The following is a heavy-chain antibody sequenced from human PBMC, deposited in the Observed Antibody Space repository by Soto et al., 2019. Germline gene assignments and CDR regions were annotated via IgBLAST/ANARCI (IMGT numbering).Heavy chain of an antibody. J-gene: IGHJ6*02. V-gene: IGHV1-2*02. CDR1: GYTFTGYY. CDR3: AISAGGYYGILPPADYYYYYGMDV. Sequence: ASVKVSCKASGYTFTGYYMHWVRQAPGQGLEWMGWINPNSGGTNYAQKFQGRVTMTRDTSISTAYMELSRLRSDDTAVYYCAISAGGYYGILPPADYYYYYGMDVWGQGTTVTVSS. D-gene: IGHD3-9*01. CDR2: INPNSGGT.